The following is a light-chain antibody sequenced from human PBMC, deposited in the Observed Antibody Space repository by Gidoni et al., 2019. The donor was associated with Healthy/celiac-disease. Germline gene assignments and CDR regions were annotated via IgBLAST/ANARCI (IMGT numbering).Light chain of an antibody. Sequence: DIQMTQSPSTLSASVGDRVTITCRASQSISSWLAWYQQKPGKAPKLLIYKASSLESGVPSRFSGSGSGTEFTLTISSLQPDDFATYYCQQYNSFGDTFXXXTKLEIK. J-gene: IGKJ2*01. CDR3: QQYNSFGDT. CDR2: KAS. V-gene: IGKV1-5*03. CDR1: QSISSW.